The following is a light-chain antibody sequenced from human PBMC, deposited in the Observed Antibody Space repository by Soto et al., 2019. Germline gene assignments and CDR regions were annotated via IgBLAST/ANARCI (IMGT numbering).Light chain of an antibody. J-gene: IGLJ2*01. CDR3: SSYTSSSTLVV. Sequence: QSALTQPASVSGSPGQSITISCTGTSSDVGGYNYVSWYQQHPGKAPKLMIYDVSNRPSGVSNRFSGSKPVNTASLTISGRQAEDEADYYCSSYTSSSTLVVFGVGTKLTVL. CDR2: DVS. V-gene: IGLV2-14*01. CDR1: SSDVGGYNY.